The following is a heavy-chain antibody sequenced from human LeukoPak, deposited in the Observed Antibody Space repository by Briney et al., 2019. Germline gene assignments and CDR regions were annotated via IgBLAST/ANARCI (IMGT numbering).Heavy chain of an antibody. CDR1: GGSISSYY. V-gene: IGHV4-59*01. D-gene: IGHD2-15*01. Sequence: SETLSLTCTVFGGSISSYYWSWIRQPPGKGVEGMGYIYYRGSTNYNPSLKRRVTISVDTSKTQFSLKLSSVTAADPAVYYCARAPLDCSGGSCYDDAFDIWGQGTMVTVSS. CDR3: ARAPLDCSGGSCYDDAFDI. CDR2: IYYRGST. J-gene: IGHJ3*02.